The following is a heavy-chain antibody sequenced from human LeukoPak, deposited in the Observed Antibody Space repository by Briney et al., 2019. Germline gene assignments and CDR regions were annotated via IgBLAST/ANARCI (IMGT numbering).Heavy chain of an antibody. CDR2: IYHSGST. CDR1: W. Sequence: WIGWVRQPPGKGLEWIGEIYHSGSTNYNPSLKSRVTISVDTSKNQFSLKLSSVTAADTAVYYCARGGAAALDIWGKGTTVTVSS. J-gene: IGHJ6*04. D-gene: IGHD3-16*01. CDR3: ARGGAAALDI. V-gene: IGHV4-4*02.